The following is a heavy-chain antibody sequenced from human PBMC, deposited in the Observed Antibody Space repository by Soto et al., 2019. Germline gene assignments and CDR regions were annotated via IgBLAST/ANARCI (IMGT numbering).Heavy chain of an antibody. CDR1: GFTFSSYA. J-gene: IGHJ4*02. CDR3: AKAWLVDGAVERYYFAY. V-gene: IGHV3-23*01. Sequence: EVQLLESGGGLVQPGGSLRLSCAASGFTFSSYAMSWVRQAPGKGLEWVSAISGSGGSTYYADSVKGRFTISRDNSKNPLYLQMNSLRAEETAVYYCAKAWLVDGAVERYYFAYWGQGTLVTVSS. D-gene: IGHD6-19*01. CDR2: ISGSGGST.